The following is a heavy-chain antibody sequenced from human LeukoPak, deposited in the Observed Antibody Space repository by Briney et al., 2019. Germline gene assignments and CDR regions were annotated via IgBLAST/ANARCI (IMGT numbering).Heavy chain of an antibody. J-gene: IGHJ5*02. CDR3: ARALVRTGTTRWFDP. CDR1: GGSISSGAYY. V-gene: IGHV4-30-2*01. CDR2: IYHSGST. D-gene: IGHD1-7*01. Sequence: SETLSLTCTASGGSISSGAYYWSWIRQPPGKGLEWIGYIYHSGSTYYNPSLKSRVTISVDRSKNQFSLKLSSVTAADTAVYYCARALVRTGTTRWFDPWGQGTLVTVSS.